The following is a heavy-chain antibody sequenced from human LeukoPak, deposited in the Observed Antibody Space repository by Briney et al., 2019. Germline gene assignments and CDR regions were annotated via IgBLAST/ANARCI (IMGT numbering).Heavy chain of an antibody. CDR1: GYTFTSYD. J-gene: IGHJ6*03. CDR3: ARGCDYDSSGYDYYYYMDV. V-gene: IGHV1-8*01. D-gene: IGHD3-22*01. CDR2: MNPNSGNT. Sequence: ASVTVSCKASGYTFTSYDINWVRQATGQGLEWMGWMNPNSGNTGYAQKFQGRVTMTRNTSISTAYMELSSLRSEDTAVYYCARGCDYDSSGYDYYYYMDVWGKGTTVTVSS.